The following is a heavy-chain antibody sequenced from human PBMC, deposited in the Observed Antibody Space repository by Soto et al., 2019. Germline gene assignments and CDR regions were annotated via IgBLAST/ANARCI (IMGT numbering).Heavy chain of an antibody. CDR3: AKDPWYYDSSGYTAPDY. CDR1: GFTFSSYG. V-gene: IGHV3-30*18. Sequence: GVLRLSCAASGFTFSSYGMHWVRQAPGKGLEWVAVISYDGSNKYYADSVKGRFTISRDNSKNTLYLQMNSLRAEDTAVYYCAKDPWYYDSSGYTAPDYWGQGTLVTVSS. D-gene: IGHD3-22*01. J-gene: IGHJ4*02. CDR2: ISYDGSNK.